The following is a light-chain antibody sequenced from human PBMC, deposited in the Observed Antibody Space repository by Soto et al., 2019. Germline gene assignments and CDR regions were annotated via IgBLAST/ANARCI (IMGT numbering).Light chain of an antibody. CDR3: SSYATSSPYV. J-gene: IGLJ1*01. CDR2: EVS. CDR1: SNDVGGYDY. Sequence: QSSLTHPASLSGSPGHSITISCTGTSNDVGGYDYVSWYQQHPGKAPKLVIYEVSHRPSGISDRFSGSKSGNTASLTISGLQVEDEADYYCSSYATSSPYVFGPGTKVTVL. V-gene: IGLV2-14*01.